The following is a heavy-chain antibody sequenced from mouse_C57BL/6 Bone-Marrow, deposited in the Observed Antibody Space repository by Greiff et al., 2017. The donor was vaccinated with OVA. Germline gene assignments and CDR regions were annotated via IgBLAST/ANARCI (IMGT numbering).Heavy chain of an antibody. CDR2: ISNGGGST. CDR3: ARHDGDGNSFDY. D-gene: IGHD2-1*01. Sequence: EVKLVESGGGLVQPGGSLKLSCAASGFTFSDYYMYWVRQTPEKRLEWVAYISNGGGSTYYPATVKGRFTISRDNAKNTLYLQMSRLKSEDTAMYYCARHDGDGNSFDYWGQGTTLTVSS. V-gene: IGHV5-12*01. CDR1: GFTFSDYY. J-gene: IGHJ2*01.